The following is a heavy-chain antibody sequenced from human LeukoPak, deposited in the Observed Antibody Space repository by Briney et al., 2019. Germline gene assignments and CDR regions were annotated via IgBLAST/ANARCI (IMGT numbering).Heavy chain of an antibody. CDR2: ISSSSSYI. J-gene: IGHJ3*02. CDR3: ARDNWNYGALDI. D-gene: IGHD1-7*01. V-gene: IGHV3-21*01. Sequence: GGSLRLSCAASGFTFSSYSMNWVRQAPGKGLEWVSSISSSSSYIYYADSVKGRFTISRDNAKNSLYLQMNSLRAEDTAVYYCARDNWNYGALDIWGQGTMVTVSS. CDR1: GFTFSSYS.